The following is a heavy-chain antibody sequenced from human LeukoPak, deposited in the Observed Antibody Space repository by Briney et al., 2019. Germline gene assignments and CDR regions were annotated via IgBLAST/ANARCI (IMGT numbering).Heavy chain of an antibody. CDR2: ITATGDTA. J-gene: IGHJ4*02. Sequence: PGGSLRLSCVASGFTFTKCAMSWIRQAPGKGLEWVAIITATGDTAYYADSVKGRFTISRDNSKNTLYLQMNSLRAEDTAVYYCAKKKKLVYYLDYWGQGTLVTVSS. CDR1: GFTFTKCA. CDR3: AKKKKLVYYLDY. D-gene: IGHD3-10*01. V-gene: IGHV3-23*01.